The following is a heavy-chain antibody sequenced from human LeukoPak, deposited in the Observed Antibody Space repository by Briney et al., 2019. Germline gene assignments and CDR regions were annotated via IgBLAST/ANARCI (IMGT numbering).Heavy chain of an antibody. D-gene: IGHD6-13*01. CDR2: IIPILGIA. CDR3: ASGYSSSWYVEWFDP. CDR1: GGTFSSYA. J-gene: IGHJ5*02. V-gene: IGHV1-69*04. Sequence: ASVKVSCKASGGTFSSYAISWVRQAPGQGLEWMGRIIPILGIANYAQKFQGRVTITADKSTSTAYMELSSLRSEDTAVYYCASGYSSSWYVEWFDPWGQGTLSPSPQ.